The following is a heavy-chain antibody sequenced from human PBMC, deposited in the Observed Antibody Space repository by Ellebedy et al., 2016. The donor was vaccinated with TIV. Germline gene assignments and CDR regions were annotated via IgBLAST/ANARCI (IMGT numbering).Heavy chain of an antibody. CDR3: ARRGYGSGTGLDY. CDR2: IYPGDSDT. V-gene: IGHV5-51*01. D-gene: IGHD3-10*01. Sequence: GESLKISCKGSGYSFTTYYIGWVRQMPGKGLEWMEIIYPGDSDTTYSPSFQGQVTISADKSVSTAYLQWSSLRASDTAIYYCARRGYGSGTGLDYWGQGTLVTVSS. CDR1: GYSFTTYY. J-gene: IGHJ4*02.